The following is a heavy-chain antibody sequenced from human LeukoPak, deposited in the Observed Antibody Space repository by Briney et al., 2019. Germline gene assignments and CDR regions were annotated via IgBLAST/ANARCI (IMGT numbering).Heavy chain of an antibody. J-gene: IGHJ4*02. CDR1: GFTFSGAA. Sequence: GGSLRLSCEVSGFTFSGAAIHWVRQASGKGLEWVGRIRSKANSYATTYGASVEGRFTVSRDDSKSTAYLEMNSLKTEDTAVYYCVPEPVARGLISPIDYWGQGTLVTVSS. V-gene: IGHV3-73*01. D-gene: IGHD3-10*01. CDR2: IRSKANSYAT. CDR3: VPEPVARGLISPIDY.